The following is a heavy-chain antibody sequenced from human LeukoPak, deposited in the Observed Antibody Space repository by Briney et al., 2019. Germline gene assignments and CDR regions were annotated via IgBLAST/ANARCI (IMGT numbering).Heavy chain of an antibody. Sequence: GGSLRLSCAASGFTFSSYWMHWVRQAPGKGLVWVSRINSDGSSTSYADSVKGRFTISRDNSKNTLYLQMNSLRVADTAVYYCASRTVGDYPFFDHWGQGALVIVSS. CDR2: INSDGSST. CDR1: GFTFSSYW. D-gene: IGHD4-17*01. CDR3: ASRTVGDYPFFDH. J-gene: IGHJ4*02. V-gene: IGHV3-74*01.